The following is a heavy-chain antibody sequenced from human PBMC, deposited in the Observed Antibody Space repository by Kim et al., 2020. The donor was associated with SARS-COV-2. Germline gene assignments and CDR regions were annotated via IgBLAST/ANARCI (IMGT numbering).Heavy chain of an antibody. CDR3: ARSREVELAFDY. V-gene: IGHV4-28*01. CDR2: IYSTPST. Sequence: SETLSLTSASDPYPRPSPPPRALTPQPPGNRLAWLRYIYSTPSTYSNPSLTSRVTMSVATSRTRFSLKLSSVTAVDTAMYYCARSREVELAFDYWGQGTLLPVSP. D-gene: IGHD1-26*01. J-gene: IGHJ4*02. CDR1: PYPRPSPPP.